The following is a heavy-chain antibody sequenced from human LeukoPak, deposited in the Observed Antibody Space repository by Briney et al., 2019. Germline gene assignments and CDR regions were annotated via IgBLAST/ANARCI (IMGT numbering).Heavy chain of an antibody. D-gene: IGHD6-13*01. CDR2: IYYSGST. CDR3: ARGRPTGYSSNWCDY. CDR1: GGSISSYY. J-gene: IGHJ4*02. V-gene: IGHV4-59*01. Sequence: TSETLSLTCTVSGGSISSYYWSWIRQPPGKGLEWIGYIYYSGSTNYNPSLKSRVTISIDTSKYKFSLKLSSVTAADTAVYYCARGRPTGYSSNWCDYWGQGTLVTVSS.